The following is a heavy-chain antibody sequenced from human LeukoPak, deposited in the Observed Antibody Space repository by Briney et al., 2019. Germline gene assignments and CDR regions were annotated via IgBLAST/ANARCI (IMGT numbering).Heavy chain of an antibody. V-gene: IGHV4-39*01. CDR3: ARLRRSRLAEFDY. J-gene: IGHJ4*02. CDR2: IYYSGST. D-gene: IGHD3-3*02. CDR1: GGSISSSSYY. Sequence: SETLSLTCTVSGGSISSSSYYWGWIRQPPRKGLEWIGSIYYSGSTYYNPSLKSRVTISVDTSKNQFSLKLSSLTAADTAVYYCARLRRSRLAEFDYWGQGTLVTVSS.